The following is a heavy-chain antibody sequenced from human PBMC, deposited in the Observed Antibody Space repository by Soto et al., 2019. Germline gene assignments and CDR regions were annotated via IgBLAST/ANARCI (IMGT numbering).Heavy chain of an antibody. CDR1: GFIVSSNY. CDR3: AREARTQLWRRSYFDY. CDR2: IYSGGST. V-gene: IGHV3-66*01. D-gene: IGHD5-18*01. J-gene: IGHJ4*02. Sequence: EVQLVESGGGLVQPGGSLRLSCAASGFIVSSNYMSWVRQAPGKGLEWVSVIYSGGSTYYADSVKGRFTTSRDKSKNTLSLQMNSLRAEDTAVYYCAREARTQLWRRSYFDYWGQGTLVTVSS.